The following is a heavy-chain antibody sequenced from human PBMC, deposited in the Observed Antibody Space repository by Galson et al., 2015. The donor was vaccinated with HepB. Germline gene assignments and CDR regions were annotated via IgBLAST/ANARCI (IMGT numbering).Heavy chain of an antibody. Sequence: SLRVSCAASGFSFSDYNMNWVRQAPGKGLEWVASISGSGAYIYYADSVKGRFFTSKDSAKKSLYLRLSNLKVDDTAVYFCARDAKRSLGSSWLNIFYLDYWGQGALVSVSS. CDR3: ARDAKRSLGSSWLNIFYLDY. CDR1: GFSFSDYN. V-gene: IGHV3-21*01. J-gene: IGHJ4*02. D-gene: IGHD6-13*01. CDR2: ISGSGAYI.